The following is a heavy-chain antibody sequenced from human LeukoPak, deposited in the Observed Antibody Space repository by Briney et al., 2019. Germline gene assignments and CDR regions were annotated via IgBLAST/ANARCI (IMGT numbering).Heavy chain of an antibody. CDR3: VKGDFWSGLGGFDP. CDR1: GFTFSSHA. V-gene: IGHV3-64D*06. CDR2: ISSNGGST. Sequence: PGGSLRLSCSASGFTFSSHAMHWVRQAPGKGLEYVSAISSNGGSTYYADSVKGRFTISRDNSKNTVYLQMSSLRVEDTAVYYCVKGDFWSGLGGFDPWGQGTLVTVSS. J-gene: IGHJ5*02. D-gene: IGHD3-3*01.